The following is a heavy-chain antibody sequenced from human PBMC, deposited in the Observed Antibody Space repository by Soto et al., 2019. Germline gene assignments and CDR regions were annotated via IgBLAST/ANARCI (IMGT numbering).Heavy chain of an antibody. CDR3: ARAKGHRSSSYTYYFDY. CDR1: GGSFSGYY. V-gene: IGHV4-34*01. Sequence: SETLSLTCAVYGGSFSGYYWSWIRQPPGKGLEWIGEINHSGSTNYNPSLKSRVTISVDTSKNQFSLKLSSVTAADTAVYYCARAKGHRSSSYTYYFDYWGQGTLVTVSS. J-gene: IGHJ4*02. CDR2: INHSGST. D-gene: IGHD2-2*01.